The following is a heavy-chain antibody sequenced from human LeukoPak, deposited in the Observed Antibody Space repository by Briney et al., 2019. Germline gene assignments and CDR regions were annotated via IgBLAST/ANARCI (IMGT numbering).Heavy chain of an antibody. CDR1: GFTFSSYA. D-gene: IGHD3-16*01. Sequence: GGSLRLSCAASGFTFSSYAMSWVRQAPGKGLEWVSAISGSGGSTYYADSVKGRFTISRDNAKNSRYLQMNSLRAEDTAVFYCATERGGSYDDWGQGTLVTVSS. J-gene: IGHJ4*02. V-gene: IGHV3-23*01. CDR3: ATERGGSYDD. CDR2: ISGSGGST.